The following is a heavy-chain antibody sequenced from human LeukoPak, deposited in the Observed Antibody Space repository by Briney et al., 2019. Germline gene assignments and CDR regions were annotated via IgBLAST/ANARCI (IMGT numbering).Heavy chain of an antibody. Sequence: GGSLRLSCAASGFTFSSYAMHWVRQAPGKGLEWVAVISYDGSNKYYADSVKDRFTISRDNSKNTLYLQMNSLRAEDTAVYYCARGVHGSGSPPFDYWGQGTLVTVSS. CDR1: GFTFSSYA. J-gene: IGHJ4*02. V-gene: IGHV3-30*04. CDR2: ISYDGSNK. CDR3: ARGVHGSGSPPFDY. D-gene: IGHD3-10*01.